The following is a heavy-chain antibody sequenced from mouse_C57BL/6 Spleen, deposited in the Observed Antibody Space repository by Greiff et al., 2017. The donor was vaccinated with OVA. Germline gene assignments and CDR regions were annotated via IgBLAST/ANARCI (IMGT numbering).Heavy chain of an antibody. J-gene: IGHJ4*01. CDR3: ERQAYYGNYLYYYAMDY. D-gene: IGHD2-10*01. V-gene: IGHV5-17*01. CDR2: ISSGSSTI. CDR1: GFTFSDYG. Sequence: EVQLVESGGGLVKPGGSLKLSCAASGFTFSDYGMHWVRQAPEKGLEWVAYISSGSSTIYYADTVKGRFTISRDNAKNTLFLQMTSLRSEDTTMYYCERQAYYGNYLYYYAMDYWGQGTSVTVSS.